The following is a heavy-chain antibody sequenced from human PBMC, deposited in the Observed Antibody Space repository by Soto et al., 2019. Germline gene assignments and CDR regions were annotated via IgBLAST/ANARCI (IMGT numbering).Heavy chain of an antibody. CDR2: LHSSGFA. Sequence: QVQLQESGPGLVKPSETLSLTCTVYGASMSDYHGSWIRQSPGKGLEHIGYLHSSGFAEYNPSLRSRVTLSMDTSQNQFSLKLSFVTAANTAIYYCARSGHTFVGAVWGQGILVTVSS. CDR1: GASMSDYH. D-gene: IGHD1-26*01. J-gene: IGHJ4*02. V-gene: IGHV4-59*01. CDR3: ARSGHTFVGAV.